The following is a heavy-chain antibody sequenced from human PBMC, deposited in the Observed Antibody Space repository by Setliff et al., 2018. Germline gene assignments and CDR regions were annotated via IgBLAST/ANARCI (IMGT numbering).Heavy chain of an antibody. Sequence: TLSLTCTVSGGSINNYYWSWIRQPAGKGLEWIGRVYSNVGTNFNPSLKSRVTMSVDASKNQISLKLMSVTAADTAVYYCASRNSDGGPEYFQHWGQGALVTVSS. V-gene: IGHV4-4*07. CDR2: VYSNVGT. CDR1: GGSINNYY. J-gene: IGHJ1*01. CDR3: ASRNSDGGPEYFQH. D-gene: IGHD1-26*01.